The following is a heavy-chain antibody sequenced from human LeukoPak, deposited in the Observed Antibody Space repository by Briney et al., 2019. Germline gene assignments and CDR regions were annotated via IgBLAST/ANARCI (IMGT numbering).Heavy chain of an antibody. CDR1: GFTFSNAW. V-gene: IGHV3-15*01. CDR2: IKSKTDGGTT. Sequence: GGSLRLSCAASGFTFSNAWMSWVRQAPGKGLEWVGRIKSKTDGGTTDYTAPEKGRFTISRDDSKNTLYLQMNSLKTVDTAVYYCTTGPFDYYGSASYLANGMDVWGQGTTVTVSS. J-gene: IGHJ6*02. CDR3: TTGPFDYYGSASYLANGMDV. D-gene: IGHD3-10*01.